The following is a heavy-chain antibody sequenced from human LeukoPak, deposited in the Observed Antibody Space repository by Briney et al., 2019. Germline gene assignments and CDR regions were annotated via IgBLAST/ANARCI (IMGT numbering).Heavy chain of an antibody. J-gene: IGHJ6*03. CDR2: INGGGNTT. Sequence: PGGSLRLSCAASGFAFSSFAMGWVRQSPRKGLEWLSTINGGGNTTFYSDSVKGRFTISRGNSKNTLYLHMDSLRPDDTATYYCTKELHVAVAVADYYYFYMDVWGRGTAVTVSS. D-gene: IGHD6-19*01. V-gene: IGHV3-23*01. CDR3: TKELHVAVAVADYYYFYMDV. CDR1: GFAFSSFA.